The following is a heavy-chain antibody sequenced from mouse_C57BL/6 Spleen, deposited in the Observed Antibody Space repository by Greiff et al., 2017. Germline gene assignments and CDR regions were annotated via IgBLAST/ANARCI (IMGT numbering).Heavy chain of an antibody. J-gene: IGHJ2*01. CDR2: ISYDGSN. CDR1: GYSITSGYY. Sequence: EVKLMESGPGLVKPSQSLSLTCSVTGYSITSGYYWNWIRQFPGNKLEWMGYISYDGSNNYNPSLKNRISITRDTSKNQFFLKLNSVTTEDTATYYCASIYDYDGGYYFDYWGQGTTLTVSS. CDR3: ASIYDYDGGYYFDY. D-gene: IGHD2-4*01. V-gene: IGHV3-6*01.